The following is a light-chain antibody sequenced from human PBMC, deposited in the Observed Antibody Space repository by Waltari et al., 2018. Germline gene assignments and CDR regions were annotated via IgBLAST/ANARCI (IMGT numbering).Light chain of an antibody. CDR1: QSVTTS. J-gene: IGKJ4*01. V-gene: IGKV3-11*01. CDR3: HQRTSWPLT. Sequence: EIVLTQSPATLSLSPGERATLSCRASQSVTTSLAWYQQQPGQAPRLLTFDASDRATGVPARFSGSGSGTDFTLTISSLEPEDFAVYFCHQRTSWPLTFGGGTQVEFK. CDR2: DAS.